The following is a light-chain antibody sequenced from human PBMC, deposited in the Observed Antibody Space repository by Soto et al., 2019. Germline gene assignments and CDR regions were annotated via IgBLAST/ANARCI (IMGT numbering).Light chain of an antibody. CDR1: QSVSNNY. V-gene: IGKV3-20*01. J-gene: IGKJ1*01. CDR3: KQYGSSGK. Sequence: EIVLTHSPGTLSLSPLEIATLSFSASQSVSNNYLSWYQQKPGQAPRLLIYGASNRATGIPDRFSGSGSGTDFTLTISRLEPEDFAVYYCKQYGSSGKFGQGTKVDIK. CDR2: GAS.